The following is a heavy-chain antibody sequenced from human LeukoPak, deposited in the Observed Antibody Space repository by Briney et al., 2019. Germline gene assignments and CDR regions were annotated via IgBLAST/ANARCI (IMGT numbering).Heavy chain of an antibody. CDR3: ARTRTYYYDSSGYFAL. CDR1: GGSISSGSYY. J-gene: IGHJ2*01. Sequence: SQTLSLTCTVSGGSISSGSYYWSWIRQPAGKGLEWIGRIYTSGGTNYNPSLKSRVTISVDTSKNQFSVKLSSVTAADTAVYYCARTRTYYYDSSGYFALWGRGTLVTVSS. CDR2: IYTSGGT. V-gene: IGHV4-61*02. D-gene: IGHD3-22*01.